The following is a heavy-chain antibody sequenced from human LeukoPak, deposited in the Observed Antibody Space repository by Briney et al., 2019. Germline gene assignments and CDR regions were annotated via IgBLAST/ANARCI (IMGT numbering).Heavy chain of an antibody. CDR3: ARGKSSVWPVGLCMDV. J-gene: IGHJ6*02. CDR2: INPNSGGT. D-gene: IGHD6-19*01. V-gene: IGHV1-2*02. Sequence: ASVKVSCKASGYTFTGYYLHWVRQAPGQGPEWMGWINPNSGGTNYAQKFQGRVTMTRDTSSSTAYMELSRLRSDDTAVYYCARGKSSVWPVGLCMDVWGQGTTVTVSS. CDR1: GYTFTGYY.